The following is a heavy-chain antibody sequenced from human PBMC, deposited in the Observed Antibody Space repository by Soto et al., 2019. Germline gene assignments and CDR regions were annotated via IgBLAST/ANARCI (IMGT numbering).Heavy chain of an antibody. Sequence: GGSLRLSCAASGFTFSSYWMSWVRQAPGKGLEWVANIKQDGSEKYYVDSVKGRFTISRDNAKNSLYLQMNSLRAEDTAVYYCAGGFSPVRGPSIAAAGTVLFDYWGQGTLVTVSS. V-gene: IGHV3-7*01. D-gene: IGHD6-13*01. CDR1: GFTFSSYW. CDR3: AGGFSPVRGPSIAAAGTVLFDY. J-gene: IGHJ4*02. CDR2: IKQDGSEK.